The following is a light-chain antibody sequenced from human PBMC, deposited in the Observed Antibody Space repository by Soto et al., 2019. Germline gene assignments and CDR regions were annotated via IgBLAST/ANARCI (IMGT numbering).Light chain of an antibody. CDR1: QSISSN. CDR3: QQYNNWPFT. CDR2: GAS. V-gene: IGKV3-15*01. J-gene: IGKJ3*01. Sequence: EIVMTQSPATLSVSPGERATLSCRASQSISSNLAWYQQKPGQALRLLIYGASTRDTGIPATFSGSGSGTKFTLTISSLQSEDFTVYYCQQYNNWPFTFGPGTKVDIK.